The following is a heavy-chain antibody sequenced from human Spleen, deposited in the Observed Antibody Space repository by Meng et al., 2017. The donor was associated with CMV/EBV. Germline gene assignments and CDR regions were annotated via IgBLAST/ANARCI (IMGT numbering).Heavy chain of an antibody. CDR1: GYTFTSYG. D-gene: IGHD2-2*01. CDR3: ARGGVTVTSYDAFDI. J-gene: IGHJ3*02. Sequence: VKVSCKASGYTFTSYGISWVRQAPGQGLEWMGWIGTYNGNTNYAQRLQGRVTMTTDTSTNTAYMELRSLRSDDTAVYYCARGGVTVTSYDAFDIWGQGTMVTVSS. CDR2: IGTYNGNT. V-gene: IGHV1-18*01.